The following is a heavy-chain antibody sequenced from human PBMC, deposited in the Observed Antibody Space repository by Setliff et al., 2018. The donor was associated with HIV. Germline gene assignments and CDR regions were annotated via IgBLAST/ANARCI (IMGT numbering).Heavy chain of an antibody. CDR3: ARQFPPYHSGAHYSDL. V-gene: IGHV4-59*01. J-gene: IGHJ5*02. D-gene: IGHD6-19*01. Sequence: PSETLSLTCTVSGGSISNYYWSWIRQSPGKGLEWIGYIYYGGHTNYNPSLKSRVTVSADTSKNQFSLKLTSATAADTAVYYCARQFPPYHSGAHYSDLWSQGTLVTVSS. CDR1: GGSISNYY. CDR2: IYYGGHT.